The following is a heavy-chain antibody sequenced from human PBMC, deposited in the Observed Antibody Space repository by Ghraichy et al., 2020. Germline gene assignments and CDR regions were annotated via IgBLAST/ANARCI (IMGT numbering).Heavy chain of an antibody. CDR3: AKELEGDGQWLLY. Sequence: GGSLRLSCVGSGFTFSSYAMSWVRQAPGKGLEWVSAIRGSGITTYSADSVKGRFTVSRDNFKNTLFLQMNNLRAEDTAVYYCAKELEGDGQWLLYWGQGTLVTVSS. V-gene: IGHV3-23*01. CDR2: IRGSGITT. CDR1: GFTFSSYA. J-gene: IGHJ4*02. D-gene: IGHD6-19*01.